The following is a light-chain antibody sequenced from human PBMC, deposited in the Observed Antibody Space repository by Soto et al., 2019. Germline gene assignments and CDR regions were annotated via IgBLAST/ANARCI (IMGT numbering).Light chain of an antibody. Sequence: EIVLTQSPATLSLSPGERATLSCRASQTVDYFLAWYQQRRGQAPRLLMYDVSKRATGISARFSGSGSETDFTLTISSLEPEDFAVYYCQQRRDSVTFGGGTRVEIK. CDR1: QTVDYF. J-gene: IGKJ4*01. CDR2: DVS. V-gene: IGKV3-11*01. CDR3: QQRRDSVT.